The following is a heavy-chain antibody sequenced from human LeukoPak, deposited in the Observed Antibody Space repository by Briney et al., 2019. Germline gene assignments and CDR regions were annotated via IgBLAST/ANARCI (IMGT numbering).Heavy chain of an antibody. J-gene: IGHJ5*02. V-gene: IGHV3-23*01. CDR3: AKGHYYDTSGYTEANWFDP. CDR1: GFTFSSYA. Sequence: GGSLRLSCAASGFTFSSYAMSWVRQAPGKGLEWVSTISDSGGSTYYADSVQGRFTISRDNSKNTLYLQMNSLRAGDTALYYCAKGHYYDTSGYTEANWFDPWGQGTLVTVSS. D-gene: IGHD3-22*01. CDR2: ISDSGGST.